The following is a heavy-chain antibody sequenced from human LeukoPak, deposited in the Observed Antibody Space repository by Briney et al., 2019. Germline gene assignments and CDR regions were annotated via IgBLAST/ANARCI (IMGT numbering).Heavy chain of an antibody. V-gene: IGHV4-61*02. Sequence: SETLSLTCTVSGGSISSGSYYWSWIRQPAGKGLEWIGRIYTSGSTNYNPSLKSRVTISVDTSKNQFSLKLSSVTAADTAVYYCARVEVTIFGVVIMDVWGKGTTVTVSS. J-gene: IGHJ6*03. CDR1: GGSISSGSYY. CDR2: IYTSGST. CDR3: ARVEVTIFGVVIMDV. D-gene: IGHD3-3*01.